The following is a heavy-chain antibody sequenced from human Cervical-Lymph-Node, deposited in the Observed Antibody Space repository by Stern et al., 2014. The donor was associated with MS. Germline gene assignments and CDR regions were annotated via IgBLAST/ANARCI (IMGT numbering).Heavy chain of an antibody. Sequence: QLVESGGGLVQPGGSLRLSCAASGFTFSSYSMNWVRQAPGKGLEWISYISSSRGTIYYADSVKGRFTISRDNAKNSLYLQMNSLRDEDTAVYYCARANYDFWSGNSSFQRYYYGMDVWGQGTTVTVSS. J-gene: IGHJ6*02. V-gene: IGHV3-48*02. CDR1: GFTFSSYS. CDR2: ISSSRGTI. CDR3: ARANYDFWSGNSSFQRYYYGMDV. D-gene: IGHD3-3*01.